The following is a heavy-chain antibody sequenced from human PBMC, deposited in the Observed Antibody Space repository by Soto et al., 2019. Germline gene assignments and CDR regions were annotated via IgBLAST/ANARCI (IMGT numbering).Heavy chain of an antibody. D-gene: IGHD6-19*01. V-gene: IGHV4-61*01. J-gene: IGHJ4*02. CDR3: ARSGGGSGWL. CDR2: IHNSGST. Sequence: SETLSLTCTVSGGSVSSGSYYWSWSRQPPGEGVEWIGYIHNSGSTKYNPSLKSRVTISVDTSRNQFSLRLSSVTAADTAVYYCARSGGGSGWLGGQGTLVTVSS. CDR1: GGSVSSGSYY.